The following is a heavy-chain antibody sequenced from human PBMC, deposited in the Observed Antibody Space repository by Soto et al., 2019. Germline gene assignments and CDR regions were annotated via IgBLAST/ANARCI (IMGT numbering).Heavy chain of an antibody. J-gene: IGHJ3*02. CDR2: IISSISYI. V-gene: IGHV3-21*01. Sequence: GSLKLCCAASRFTFSSTDMNWVRLVLGKVLELVSSIISSISYIYYADSVKGRFTISRDNAKNSLYLQMNSLRAEDTAVYYCARVLIGHCSGGSCDAFDIWGQGT. CDR1: RFTFSSTD. D-gene: IGHD2-15*01. CDR3: ARVLIGHCSGGSCDAFDI.